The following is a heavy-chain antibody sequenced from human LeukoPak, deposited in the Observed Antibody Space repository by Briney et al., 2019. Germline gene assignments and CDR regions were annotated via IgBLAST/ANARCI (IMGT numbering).Heavy chain of an antibody. D-gene: IGHD3-16*01. Sequence: ASETLSLTCTVSGGSINSSSCYWGWIRQPPGKGLEWIGSIYYSGTTYYNPSLKSRVTISVDTAKNQFSLKLSSVTAADTAVYYCARHGSRGDYYFDYWGQGSLVTVAS. V-gene: IGHV4-39*01. CDR1: GGSINSSSCY. CDR2: IYYSGTT. J-gene: IGHJ4*02. CDR3: ARHGSRGDYYFDY.